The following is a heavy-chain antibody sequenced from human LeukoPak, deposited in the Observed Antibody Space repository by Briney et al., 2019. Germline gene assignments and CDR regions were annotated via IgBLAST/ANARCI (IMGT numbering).Heavy chain of an antibody. J-gene: IGHJ4*02. D-gene: IGHD6-19*01. Sequence: SETLSLTCTVSGGSISSSSYYWGWIRQPPGQGLEWIGSIYYSGSTYYNPSLKSRVTISVDTSKNQFSLKLSSVTAADTAVYYCASRYSSGWYDFDYWGQGTLVTVSS. CDR2: IYYSGST. CDR1: GGSISSSSYY. V-gene: IGHV4-39*01. CDR3: ASRYSSGWYDFDY.